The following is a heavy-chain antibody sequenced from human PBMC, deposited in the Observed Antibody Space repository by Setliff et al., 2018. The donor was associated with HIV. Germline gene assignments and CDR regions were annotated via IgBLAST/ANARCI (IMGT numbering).Heavy chain of an antibody. CDR3: ARAKDRTAAGPFDY. CDR2: ISAYNGNT. V-gene: IGHV1-18*01. CDR1: GYTFTSYG. Sequence: ASVKVSCTASGYTFTSYGISWVRQAPGQGLEWMGWISAYNGNTNYAQKLQGRVTMTTDTSTSTAYMELRSLRSDDTAVYYCARAKDRTAAGPFDYWGQGTLVTVSS. D-gene: IGHD6-13*01. J-gene: IGHJ4*02.